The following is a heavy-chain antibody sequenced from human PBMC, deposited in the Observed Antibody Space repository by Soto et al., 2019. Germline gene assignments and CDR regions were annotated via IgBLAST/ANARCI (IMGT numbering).Heavy chain of an antibody. V-gene: IGHV3-30*18. CDR1: GFAFSAYG. J-gene: IGHJ6*02. D-gene: IGHD3-10*01. Sequence: QVELVESGGGVVQPGRSLRLSCAASGFAFSAYGMHLVRQAPGKGLAWVALITSAGGETYCLASVKGRFVISRDDSRHTRQWKMNSLRAEDTAVYYCAKDLMVNDPYHQDGVAVRGQGTTVSASS. CDR3: AKDLMVNDPYHQDGVAV. CDR2: ITSAGGET.